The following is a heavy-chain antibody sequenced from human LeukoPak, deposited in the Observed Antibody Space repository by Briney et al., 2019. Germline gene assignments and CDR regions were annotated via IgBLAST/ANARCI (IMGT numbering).Heavy chain of an antibody. CDR2: ISWHGSST. CDR1: GFTFSNYN. J-gene: IGHJ4*02. D-gene: IGHD3-22*01. CDR3: AKAKSSSYWDYFDY. V-gene: IGHV3-43*01. Sequence: PGGSLRLSCADSGFTFSNYNMNWVRQAPGKGLEWVSLISWHGSSTYYADSVKGRFTISRDNSKNSLYLQMNSLRTEDTALYYCAKAKSSSYWDYFDYWGQGTLVTVSS.